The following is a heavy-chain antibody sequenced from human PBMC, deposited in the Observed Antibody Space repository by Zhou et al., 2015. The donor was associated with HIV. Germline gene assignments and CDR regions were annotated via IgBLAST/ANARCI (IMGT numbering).Heavy chain of an antibody. D-gene: IGHD2-2*01. CDR3: ARGCTSCYYSRFDP. CDR2: MNPNSGNT. J-gene: IGHJ5*02. V-gene: IGHV1-8*01. CDR1: GYTFTSYD. Sequence: QVQLVQSGAEVKKPGASLKVSCKASGYTFTSYDINWVRQATGQGLEWMGWMNPNSGNTGYAQKFQGRVTMTRNTSISTAYMELSSLRSEDTAVYYCARGCTSCYYSRFDPVGPGNPGHRLL.